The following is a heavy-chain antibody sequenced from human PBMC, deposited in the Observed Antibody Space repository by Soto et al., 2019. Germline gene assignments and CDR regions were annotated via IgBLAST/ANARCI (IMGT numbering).Heavy chain of an antibody. CDR2: ISRDGDST. V-gene: IGHV3-43*01. Sequence: GGSLRLSCAASGFTFDDYTMHWVRQAPGKGLEWVSLISRDGDSTYYADSVKGRFTISRDNNKNSLYLQMNSLGTEDTALYYCAKAYGLGSYENWFDPWGQGTLVTVSS. D-gene: IGHD3-10*01. CDR1: GFTFDDYT. J-gene: IGHJ5*02. CDR3: AKAYGLGSYENWFDP.